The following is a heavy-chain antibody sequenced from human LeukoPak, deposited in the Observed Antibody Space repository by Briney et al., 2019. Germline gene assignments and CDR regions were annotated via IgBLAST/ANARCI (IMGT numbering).Heavy chain of an antibody. CDR2: IWYDGTYK. D-gene: IGHD6-19*01. Sequence: GGSLRLSCAASGFTFSSYGMQWVRQAPGKGLEWVAVIWYDGTYKSYADSVKGRSTVSRDNSKNTVYLQMNSLRLEDTAVYYCAIGPRKDVGPDSSGWDGGDYWGQGTLITVSS. V-gene: IGHV3-33*08. J-gene: IGHJ4*02. CDR3: AIGPRKDVGPDSSGWDGGDY. CDR1: GFTFSSYG.